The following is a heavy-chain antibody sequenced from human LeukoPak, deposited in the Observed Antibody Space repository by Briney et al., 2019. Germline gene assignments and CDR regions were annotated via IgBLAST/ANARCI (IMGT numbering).Heavy chain of an antibody. V-gene: IGHV4-39*07. J-gene: IGHJ3*02. Sequence: PSETLSLTCTVSGGSISSSSYYWSWIRQPPGKGLEWIGSIYYSGSTFYNPSLKSRVTISLDTSKNQFSLKLSSVTAADTAVYYCARDKTSYYYGSGDLDAFDIWGQGTMVTVSS. CDR2: IYYSGST. CDR1: GGSISSSSYY. CDR3: ARDKTSYYYGSGDLDAFDI. D-gene: IGHD3-10*01.